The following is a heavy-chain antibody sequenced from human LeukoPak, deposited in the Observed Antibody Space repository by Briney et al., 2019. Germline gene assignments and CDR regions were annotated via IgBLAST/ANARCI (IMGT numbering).Heavy chain of an antibody. J-gene: IGHJ4*02. CDR2: ISYDGSNK. Sequence: PGGSLRLSCAASGFTFSSYSMNWVRQAPGKGLEWVAVISYDGSNKYYADSVKGRFTISRDNSKNTLYLQMNSLRAEDTAVYYCARDSNWGHSDYWGQGTLVTVSS. CDR3: ARDSNWGHSDY. CDR1: GFTFSSYS. V-gene: IGHV3-30*03. D-gene: IGHD7-27*01.